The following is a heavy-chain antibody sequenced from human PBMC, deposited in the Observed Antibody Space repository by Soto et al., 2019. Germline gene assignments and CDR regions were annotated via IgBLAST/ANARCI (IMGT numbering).Heavy chain of an antibody. V-gene: IGHV3-30*04. CDR3: ASGADFYYDTSRY. CDR2: LSPNGKNQ. Sequence: GGSLRLSCAAPGFNFIIHALHWVRQAPGKGLEWVAVLSPNGKNQYYADSVKGRFTISSDTFTSTLFLQMTSLTPEDTAVYYCASGADFYYDTSRYWSPGTLVTVSS. CDR1: GFNFIIHA. J-gene: IGHJ4*02. D-gene: IGHD3-22*01.